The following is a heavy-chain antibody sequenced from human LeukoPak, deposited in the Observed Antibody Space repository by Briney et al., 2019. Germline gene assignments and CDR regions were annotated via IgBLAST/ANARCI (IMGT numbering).Heavy chain of an antibody. CDR3: ARDAGALPAAKGWFDP. J-gene: IGHJ5*02. Sequence: SVKVSCKASGGTFSSYAISWVRQAPGQGLEWMGGIIPIFGTANYAQKFQGRVTITADESTSTAYMELSSLRSEDTAVYYCARDAGALPAAKGWFDPWGQGTLVTVSS. CDR1: GGTFSSYA. V-gene: IGHV1-69*13. CDR2: IIPIFGTA. D-gene: IGHD2-2*01.